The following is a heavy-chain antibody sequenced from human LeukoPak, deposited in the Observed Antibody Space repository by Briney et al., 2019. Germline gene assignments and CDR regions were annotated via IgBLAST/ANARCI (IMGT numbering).Heavy chain of an antibody. D-gene: IGHD3-10*01. V-gene: IGHV1-8*03. J-gene: IGHJ3*02. CDR3: ARAVGAYGSGTPDDAFDI. Sequence: ASVKVSCKASGYTSTSYDINWVRQATGQGLEWMGWMNPNSGNTGYAQKFQGRVTITRNTSISTAYMELSSLRSEDTAVYYCARAVGAYGSGTPDDAFDIWGQGTMVTVSS. CDR1: GYTSTSYD. CDR2: MNPNSGNT.